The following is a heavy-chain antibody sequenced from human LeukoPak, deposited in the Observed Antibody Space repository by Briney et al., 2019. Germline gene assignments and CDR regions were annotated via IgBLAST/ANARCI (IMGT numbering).Heavy chain of an antibody. CDR3: AGDGGSYYYYYYMDV. CDR2: ISSSGSTI. CDR1: GFTFSDYY. Sequence: GGSLRLSCAASGFTFSDYYMSWIRQAPGKGLEWVSYISSSGSTIYYADSVKGRFTISRDNAKNSLYLQMNSLRAEDTAVYYCAGDGGSYYYYYYMDVWGKGTTVTVSS. D-gene: IGHD1-26*01. J-gene: IGHJ6*03. V-gene: IGHV3-11*04.